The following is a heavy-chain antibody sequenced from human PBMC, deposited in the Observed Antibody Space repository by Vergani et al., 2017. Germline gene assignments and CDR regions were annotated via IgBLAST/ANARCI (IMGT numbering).Heavy chain of an antibody. J-gene: IGHJ4*02. CDR1: GASIRNYH. V-gene: IGHV4-4*07. CDR2: VYNSGST. Sequence: QVQLQESGPGLVRPSETLSLTCTVSGASIRNYHWSWIRQSAGKGLEWIGLVYNSGSTNYNPSLKSRVTVSAGTSRSQFSLNLTSVPAADTAVYFCARGPTSSRGYFDFWGQGLLVTVSS. CDR3: ARGPTSSRGYFDF. D-gene: IGHD6-13*01.